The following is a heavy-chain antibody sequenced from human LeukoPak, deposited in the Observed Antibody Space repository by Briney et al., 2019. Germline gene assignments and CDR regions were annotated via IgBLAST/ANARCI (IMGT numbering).Heavy chain of an antibody. Sequence: SETLSLTCTVSGGSISSYYWSWIRQPAGKGLEWIGRIYTSGSTNYNPSLKSRVTMSVDTSKNQFSLKLSSVTAADTAVYYCARARRYCSGGSCYWFDPWGQGTLVTVSS. CDR2: IYTSGST. CDR1: GGSISSYY. J-gene: IGHJ5*02. CDR3: ARARRYCSGGSCYWFDP. V-gene: IGHV4-4*07. D-gene: IGHD2-15*01.